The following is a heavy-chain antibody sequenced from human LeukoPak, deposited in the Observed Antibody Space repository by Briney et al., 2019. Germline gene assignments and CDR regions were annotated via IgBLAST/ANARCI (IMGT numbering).Heavy chain of an antibody. D-gene: IGHD3-10*01. V-gene: IGHV4-34*01. J-gene: IGHJ4*02. Sequence: KSSETLSLTCAVYGGSFSGYYWSWIRQPPGKGLEWIGEINHSGSTNYNPSLKSRVTISVDTSKNQFSLKLSSVTAADTAVYYCARAFITMVRGVILDYFDYWGQGTLVTVSS. CDR2: INHSGST. CDR1: GGSFSGYY. CDR3: ARAFITMVRGVILDYFDY.